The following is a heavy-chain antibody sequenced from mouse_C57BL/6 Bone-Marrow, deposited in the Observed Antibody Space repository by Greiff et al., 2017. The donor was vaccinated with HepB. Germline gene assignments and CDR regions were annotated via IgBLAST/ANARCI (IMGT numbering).Heavy chain of an antibody. V-gene: IGHV6-3*01. CDR3: TEGTGTGWYFDV. D-gene: IGHD4-1*01. CDR1: GFTFSNYW. Sequence: EVKLVESGGGLVQPGGSMKLSCVASGFTFSNYWMNWVRQSPEKGLEWVAQIRLKSDNYATHYAESVKGRFTISRDDSKSSVYLQMNNLRAEDTGIYYCTEGTGTGWYFDVWGTGTTVTVSS. CDR2: IRLKSDNYAT. J-gene: IGHJ1*03.